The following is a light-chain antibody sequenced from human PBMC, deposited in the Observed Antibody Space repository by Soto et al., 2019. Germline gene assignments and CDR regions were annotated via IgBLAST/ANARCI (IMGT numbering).Light chain of an antibody. CDR3: FSYAGSSTLV. J-gene: IGLJ2*01. V-gene: IGLV2-23*01. Sequence: QSALTQPASVCGSPGQSITISCTGTSSDVGSYNLVSWYQQQPGTAPKLMIDEGSKRPSGVSNRFSGSKSGNTASMTISGLQAEDEAEYYCFSYAGSSTLVFGGGTKLTVL. CDR2: EGS. CDR1: SSDVGSYNL.